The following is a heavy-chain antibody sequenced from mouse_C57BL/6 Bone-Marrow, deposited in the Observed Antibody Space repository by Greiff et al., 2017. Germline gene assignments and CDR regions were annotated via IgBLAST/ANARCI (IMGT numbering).Heavy chain of an antibody. J-gene: IGHJ1*03. Sequence: VQLQQSGAELARPGASVKLSCKASGYTFTSYGISWVKQRTGQGLEWIGEIYPRSGNTYYNEKFKGKATLTADKSSSTAYMELRSLTSEDSAVXFCARRENYYGRWYFDVWGTGTTGTVSS. D-gene: IGHD1-1*01. CDR2: IYPRSGNT. CDR1: GYTFTSYG. CDR3: ARRENYYGRWYFDV. V-gene: IGHV1-81*01.